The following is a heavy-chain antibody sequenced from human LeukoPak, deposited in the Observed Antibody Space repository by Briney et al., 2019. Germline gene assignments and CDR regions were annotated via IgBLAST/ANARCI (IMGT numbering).Heavy chain of an antibody. CDR2: IYYSGST. J-gene: IGHJ4*02. D-gene: IGHD6-13*01. Sequence: SETLSLTCTVSGGSISAYYWSWIRQPPGKGLEWIGYIYYSGSTDYNPSLTRRVTISLDPSKNQFSLKLNSVTAADTAVYYCARTIAAAGSWADYWGQGTLVTVSS. V-gene: IGHV4-59*08. CDR3: ARTIAAAGSWADY. CDR1: GGSISAYY.